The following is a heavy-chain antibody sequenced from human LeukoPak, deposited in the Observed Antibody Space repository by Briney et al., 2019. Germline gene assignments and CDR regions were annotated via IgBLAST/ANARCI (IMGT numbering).Heavy chain of an antibody. CDR3: AREGIRGSYYTD. J-gene: IGHJ1*01. V-gene: IGHV4-59*01. Sequence: PSETLSLTCTVSGGSINNYYWSWIRQPPGKGLEWIGYIYYSRTTKYNPSLSSRVTISVDTSKNQFSLNLTSVTAADTAVYYCAREGIRGSYYTDWGQGTLVIVSS. CDR2: IYYSRTT. CDR1: GGSINNYY. D-gene: IGHD1-26*01.